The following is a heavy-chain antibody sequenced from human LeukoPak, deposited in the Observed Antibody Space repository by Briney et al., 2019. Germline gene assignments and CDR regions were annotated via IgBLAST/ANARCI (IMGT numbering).Heavy chain of an antibody. D-gene: IGHD6-19*01. CDR3: ARRSGIAVAGAFGY. J-gene: IGHJ4*02. CDR2: ISYDGSNK. Sequence: GGSLRLSCAASGFTFSSYAMHWVRQASGKGLEWVAVISYDGSNKYYADSVKGRFTISRDNSKNTLYLQMNSLRAEDTAVYYCARRSGIAVAGAFGYWGQGTLVTVSS. V-gene: IGHV3-30*04. CDR1: GFTFSSYA.